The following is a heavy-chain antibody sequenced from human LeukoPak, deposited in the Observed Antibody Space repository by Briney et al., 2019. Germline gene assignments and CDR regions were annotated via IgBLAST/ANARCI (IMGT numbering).Heavy chain of an antibody. CDR2: ISGDGGST. J-gene: IGHJ4*02. D-gene: IGHD1-1*01. Sequence: PGGSLRLSCAASGFTFSNYAMSWFRQAPGKSLEWVSLISGDGGSTYHADSVQGRFTISRDNSKNSLYLQMNSLRSEDTALYYCAKDRIYSGTTFDYWGLGTLVTVSS. V-gene: IGHV3-43*02. CDR1: GFTFSNYA. CDR3: AKDRIYSGTTFDY.